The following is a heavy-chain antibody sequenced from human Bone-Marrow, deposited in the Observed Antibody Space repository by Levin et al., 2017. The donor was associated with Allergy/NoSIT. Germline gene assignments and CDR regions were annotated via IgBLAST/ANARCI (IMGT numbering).Heavy chain of an antibody. J-gene: IGHJ4*02. CDR2: IWYDGSNK. Sequence: PGGSLRLSCAASGFTFSSYGMHWVRQAPGKGLEWVAVIWYDGSNKYYADSVKGRFTISRDNSKNTLYLQMNSLRAEDTAVYYCARNKRPDYCSSTSCYEYYFDYWGQGTLVTVSS. D-gene: IGHD2-2*01. CDR1: GFTFSSYG. V-gene: IGHV3-33*01. CDR3: ARNKRPDYCSSTSCYEYYFDY.